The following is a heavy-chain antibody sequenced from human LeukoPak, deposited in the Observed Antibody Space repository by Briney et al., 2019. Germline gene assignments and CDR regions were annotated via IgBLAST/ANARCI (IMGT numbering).Heavy chain of an antibody. Sequence: GGSLRLSCAGSGFTFSSYGMSWVRQAPGKGLEWVSAISGSGGSIYYADSVKGRFTISRDNSKNTLYLQMNSLRAEDTAVYYCAKRGSGWLFEYWGQGTLVTVSS. CDR3: AKRGSGWLFEY. D-gene: IGHD6-19*01. J-gene: IGHJ4*02. CDR2: ISGSGGSI. CDR1: GFTFSSYG. V-gene: IGHV3-23*01.